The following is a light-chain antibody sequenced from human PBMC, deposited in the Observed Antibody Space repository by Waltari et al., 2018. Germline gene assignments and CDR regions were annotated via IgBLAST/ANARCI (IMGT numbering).Light chain of an antibody. V-gene: IGKV4-1*01. CDR3: HQYYSTPYT. J-gene: IGKJ2*01. Sequence: DIVMTQSPDSLAVSLGERATINCKSSQSVSYSSKNNNYLAWYQQKPGQPPKLLIYWASTRESGVPDRFSGSGSGTDFTLTISSLQAEDVAVYYCHQYYSTPYTFGQGTKLEIK. CDR1: QSVSYSSKNNNY. CDR2: WAS.